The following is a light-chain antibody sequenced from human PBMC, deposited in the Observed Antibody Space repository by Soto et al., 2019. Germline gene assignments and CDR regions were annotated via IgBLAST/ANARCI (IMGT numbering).Light chain of an antibody. CDR2: NTS. V-gene: IGLV7-46*01. CDR1: TGAVTSGHY. J-gene: IGLJ3*02. CDR3: LLSYSGARV. Sequence: QAVVTQEPSLTVSPGGTVTLTCGSSTGAVTSGHYPYWVQQKPGQAPRTLVYNTSDKHSWAPARFSGSLLGGKAALTLSGAQPEDEAEYYCLLSYSGARVFGGGTKLTV.